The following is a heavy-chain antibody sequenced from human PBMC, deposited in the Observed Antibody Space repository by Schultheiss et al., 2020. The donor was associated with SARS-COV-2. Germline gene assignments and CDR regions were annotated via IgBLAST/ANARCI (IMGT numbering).Heavy chain of an antibody. CDR1: GGSISSYY. CDR2: IYYSGST. Sequence: SETLSLTCTVSGGSISSYYWSWIRQPPGKGLEWIGYIYYSGSTNYNPSLKSRVTISVDTSKNQFSLKLSSVTAADTAVYYCARDSGSSGWYGGFDYWGQGTLVTVSS. D-gene: IGHD6-19*01. V-gene: IGHV4-59*01. CDR3: ARDSGSSGWYGGFDY. J-gene: IGHJ4*02.